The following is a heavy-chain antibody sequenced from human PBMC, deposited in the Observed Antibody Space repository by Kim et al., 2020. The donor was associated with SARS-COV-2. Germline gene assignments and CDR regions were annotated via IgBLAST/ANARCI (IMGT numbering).Heavy chain of an antibody. D-gene: IGHD1-1*01. CDR1: GYTFINYD. J-gene: IGHJ6*02. V-gene: IGHV1-8*01. Sequence: ASVKVSCKASGYTFINYDINWVRQATGEGLEWMGWMNPNSGNTGYAQKFQGRVTMTRNTSISTAYMELSSLRSEDTAVYYCARGYNWVDWRGLDVWGQGTTVTVSS. CDR3: ARGYNWVDWRGLDV. CDR2: MNPNSGNT.